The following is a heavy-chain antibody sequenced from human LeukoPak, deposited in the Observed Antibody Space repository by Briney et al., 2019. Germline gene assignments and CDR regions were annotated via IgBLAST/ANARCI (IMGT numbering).Heavy chain of an antibody. Sequence: GRSLRLSCAASGFTFSRYAMHWVRQAPGKGLEWVAVISYDGSNNQYADSVKSRFTISRDDSKNTLCLQMNSLRAEDTAVYYCARDSSGGTRYFDYWGQGILVTVSS. CDR1: GFTFSRYA. CDR2: ISYDGSNN. V-gene: IGHV3-30-3*01. CDR3: ARDSSGGTRYFDY. J-gene: IGHJ4*02. D-gene: IGHD6-19*01.